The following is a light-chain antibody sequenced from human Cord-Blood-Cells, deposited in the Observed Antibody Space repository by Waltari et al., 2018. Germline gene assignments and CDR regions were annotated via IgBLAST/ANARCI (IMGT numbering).Light chain of an antibody. CDR3: CSYAGSYGV. V-gene: IGLV2-11*01. J-gene: IGLJ3*02. Sequence: QSALTQPRSVSGSPGQSVTISCTGTSSDGGGYNYVSWYQQHPGKAPKLMIYDVSKRPSGVPDRFSGSKSGNTASLTISGLQAEDEADYYCCSYAGSYGVFGGGTKLTVL. CDR2: DVS. CDR1: SSDGGGYNY.